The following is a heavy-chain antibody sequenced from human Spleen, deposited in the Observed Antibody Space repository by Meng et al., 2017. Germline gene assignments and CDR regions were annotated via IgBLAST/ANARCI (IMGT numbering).Heavy chain of an antibody. J-gene: IGHJ5*02. CDR3: ARAYNSSLFRWFDP. Sequence: GESLKISCAASGFTFSSYWMSWVRQAPGKGLEWVANIKQEGSEKYYVDSLKGRITISRDKAKNPLYLQMNSLRAEDTAVYYCARAYNSSLFRWFDPWGQGTLVTVSS. CDR2: IKQEGSEK. D-gene: IGHD6-13*01. V-gene: IGHV3-7*01. CDR1: GFTFSSYW.